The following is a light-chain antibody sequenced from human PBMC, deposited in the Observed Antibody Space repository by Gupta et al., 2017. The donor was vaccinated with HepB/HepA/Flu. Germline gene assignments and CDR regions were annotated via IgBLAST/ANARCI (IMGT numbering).Light chain of an antibody. V-gene: IGLV1-44*01. CDR1: RSNIDSET. J-gene: IGLJ3*02. Sequence: QSVLTQPPSASGAPGQRVPISCSGSRSNIDSETVHWYQQFPGTAPKLLTHSDVQRPSGVPGRFSGSKSGTSASLSISGLQSEDEADYYCAAWDSSLSGWVFGGGTKLTVL. CDR3: AAWDSSLSGWV. CDR2: SDV.